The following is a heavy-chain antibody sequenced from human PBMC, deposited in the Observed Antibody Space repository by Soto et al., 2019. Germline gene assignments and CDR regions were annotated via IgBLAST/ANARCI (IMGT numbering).Heavy chain of an antibody. CDR1: GYSFTSYW. Sequence: GECLKISCKGSGYSFTSYWISWVRQMPGKGLEWMGRIDPSDSYTNYSPSFQGHVTISADKSVSTAYLQWSSLKASDTAMYYCATRPYSSSWGGEWFDPWGQGTLVTVSS. D-gene: IGHD6-13*01. CDR3: ATRPYSSSWGGEWFDP. V-gene: IGHV5-10-1*01. J-gene: IGHJ5*02. CDR2: IDPSDSYT.